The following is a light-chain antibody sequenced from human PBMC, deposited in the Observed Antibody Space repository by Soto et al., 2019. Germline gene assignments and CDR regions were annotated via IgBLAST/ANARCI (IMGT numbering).Light chain of an antibody. CDR3: QQYGSSPET. V-gene: IGKV3-20*01. CDR2: GVS. CDR1: QSVSSNF. J-gene: IGKJ1*01. Sequence: EIVLTQSPGTLSLSPGESATLSCRASQSVSSNFLAWYQQKPGQAPRLLIYGVSSRASGIPDRFSGSGSGTDFTLTISRLAPEDFAVYYCQQYGSSPETFGQGTKVDIK.